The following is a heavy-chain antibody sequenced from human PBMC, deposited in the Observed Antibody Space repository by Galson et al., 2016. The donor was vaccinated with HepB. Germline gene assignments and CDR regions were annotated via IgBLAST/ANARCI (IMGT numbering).Heavy chain of an antibody. CDR3: ARGDNPDYGDYASAYYYMDV. J-gene: IGHJ6*03. CDR2: INHSGST. D-gene: IGHD4-17*01. Sequence: TLSLTCAVYGGSFSGYYWSWIRQPPGKGLEWIGEINHSGSTNYNPSLQSRVTISVDTSKNQFSLKLSSVTAADTAVYYCARGDNPDYGDYASAYYYMDVWGKGTTVTVSS. V-gene: IGHV4-34*01. CDR1: GGSFSGYY.